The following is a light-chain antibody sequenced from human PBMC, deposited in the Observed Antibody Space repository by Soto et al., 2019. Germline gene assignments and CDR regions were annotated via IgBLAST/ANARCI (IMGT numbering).Light chain of an antibody. CDR1: SSDVGGYNR. Sequence: QSVLTQPPSVSGSPGQSVTISCTGTSSDVGGYNRVSWYQQPPGTAPKLIIYDVTKRPSGVPDRFSGSKSGNTASLTISGLQAEDEADYYCCSYAGSYSWIFGGGTQLTVL. CDR2: DVT. V-gene: IGLV2-11*01. J-gene: IGLJ2*01. CDR3: CSYAGSYSWI.